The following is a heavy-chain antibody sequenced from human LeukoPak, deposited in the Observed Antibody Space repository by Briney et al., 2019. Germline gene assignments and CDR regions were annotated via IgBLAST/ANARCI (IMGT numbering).Heavy chain of an antibody. CDR1: GFTFSDYY. CDR2: ISSSGSTI. V-gene: IGHV3-11*01. CDR3: ARDSYNITIFGVVYYYYYYGMDV. D-gene: IGHD3-3*01. Sequence: PGGSLRLSCAASGFTFSDYYMSWIRQAPGKGLEWVSYISSSGSTIYYADSVKGRFTISRDNAKNSLYLQMNSLRAEDTAVYYCARDSYNITIFGVVYYYYYYGMDVWGQGTTVTVSS. J-gene: IGHJ6*02.